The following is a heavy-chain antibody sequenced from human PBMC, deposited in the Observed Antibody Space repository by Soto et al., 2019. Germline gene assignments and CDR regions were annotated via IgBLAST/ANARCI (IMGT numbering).Heavy chain of an antibody. V-gene: IGHV4-34*01. CDR2: INHSGST. J-gene: IGHJ6*02. CDR1: GGSFSGYY. CDR3: ARGMTRSGSYYNRIYYYYGMDV. Sequence: SETLSLTCAVYGGSFSGYYWSWIRQPPGKGLEWIGEINHSGSTNYNPSLKSRVTISVDTSKNQFSLKLSSVTAADTAVYYCARGMTRSGSYYNRIYYYYGMDVWGQGTTVTVSS. D-gene: IGHD3-10*01.